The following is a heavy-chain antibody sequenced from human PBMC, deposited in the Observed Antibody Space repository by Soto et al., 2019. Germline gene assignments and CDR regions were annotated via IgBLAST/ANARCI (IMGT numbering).Heavy chain of an antibody. Sequence: SETLSLTCTVSGGSISSGGYYWSWIRQHPGKGLEWIGYIYYSGSTYYNPSLKSRVTISVDTSKNQFSLKLSSVTAADTAVYYCARVHGARGLNFDYWGQGTLVTVSS. CDR3: ARVHGARGLNFDY. V-gene: IGHV4-31*03. D-gene: IGHD3-10*01. J-gene: IGHJ4*02. CDR1: GGSISSGGYY. CDR2: IYYSGST.